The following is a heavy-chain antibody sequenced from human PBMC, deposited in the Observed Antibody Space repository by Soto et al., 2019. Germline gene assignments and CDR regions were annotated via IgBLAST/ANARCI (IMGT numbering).Heavy chain of an antibody. D-gene: IGHD2-21*02. CDR3: ARDGEYCGGDCYFDY. Sequence: ASVKVSCKASGGTFSSYAISWVRQAPGQGLEWMGGIIPIFGTANYAQKFQGRVTITADESTSTAYMELSSLRSEDTAVYYCARDGEYCGGDCYFDYWGQGTLVTVSS. CDR1: GGTFSSYA. J-gene: IGHJ4*02. CDR2: IIPIFGTA. V-gene: IGHV1-69*13.